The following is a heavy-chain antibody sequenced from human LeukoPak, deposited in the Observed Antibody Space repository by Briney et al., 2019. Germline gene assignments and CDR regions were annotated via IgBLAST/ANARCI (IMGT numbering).Heavy chain of an antibody. J-gene: IGHJ4*02. V-gene: IGHV3-21*01. CDR3: ARGSYYISAPPDY. D-gene: IGHD1-26*01. CDR1: GLTFSSYS. CDR2: ISSSSSYI. Sequence: GGSLRLSCAASGLTFSSYSMNWVRQAPGKGLEWVSSISSSSSYIYYADSVKGRFTISRDNAKNSLYLQMNSLRAEDTAVYYCARGSYYISAPPDYWGQGTLVTVSS.